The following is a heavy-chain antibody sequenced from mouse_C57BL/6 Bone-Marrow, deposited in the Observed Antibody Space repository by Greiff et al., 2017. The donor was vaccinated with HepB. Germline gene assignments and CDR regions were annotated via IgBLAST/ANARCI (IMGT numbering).Heavy chain of an antibody. CDR1: GFNIKDYY. CDR3: ARDTTVVADYYAMDY. CDR2: IDPEDGET. D-gene: IGHD1-1*01. J-gene: IGHJ4*01. Sequence: VQLQHSGAELVKPGASVKLSCTASGFNIKDYYMHWVKQRTEQGLEWIGRIDPEDGETKYAPKFQGKATITADTSSNTAYLQLSSLTSEDTAVYYCARDTTVVADYYAMDYWGQGTSVTVSS. V-gene: IGHV14-2*01.